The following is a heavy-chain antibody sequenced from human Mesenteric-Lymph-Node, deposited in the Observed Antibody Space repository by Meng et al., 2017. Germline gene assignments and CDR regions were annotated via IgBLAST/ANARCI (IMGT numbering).Heavy chain of an antibody. CDR3: ARASYSWNLGDF. Sequence: QVQLQESGPGLVKPSETLSLTCTVSGGSINSNHWWTWVRQPSGKGLEWIGEISQRGSTNYNPSLKSRVTISLDKSKNQFFLTLNSVTAADTAVYYCARASYSWNLGDFWGQGTLVTVSS. V-gene: IGHV4-4*02. J-gene: IGHJ4*02. D-gene: IGHD1-20*01. CDR2: ISQRGST. CDR1: GGSINSNHW.